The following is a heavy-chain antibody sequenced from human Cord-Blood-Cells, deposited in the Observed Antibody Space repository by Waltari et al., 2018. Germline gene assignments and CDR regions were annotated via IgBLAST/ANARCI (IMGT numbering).Heavy chain of an antibody. D-gene: IGHD3-10*01. V-gene: IGHV4-31*03. Sequence: QVQLQESGPGLVKPSQTLSLTCTVSGGSISSGGYYWSWISQDPGKGLEWIGNIYYSGSTYYSPALKSRVTLSVDTSKNQFSRKLSSVTAADTAVYYCARGARMEFHYFDYWGQGTLVTVSS. CDR3: ARGARMEFHYFDY. CDR2: IYYSGST. J-gene: IGHJ4*02. CDR1: GGSISSGGYY.